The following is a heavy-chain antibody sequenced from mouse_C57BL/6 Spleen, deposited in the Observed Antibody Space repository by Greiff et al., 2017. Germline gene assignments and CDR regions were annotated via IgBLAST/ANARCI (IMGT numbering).Heavy chain of an antibody. CDR3: ARGDGNYVGGFAY. V-gene: IGHV5-16*01. J-gene: IGHJ3*01. CDR1: GFTFSDYY. D-gene: IGHD2-1*01. Sequence: EVQLVESEGGLVQPGSSMKLSCTASGFTFSDYYMAWVRQVPEKGLEWVANINYDGSSTYYLDSLKSRFIISRDNAKNILYLQMSSLKSEDTATYYCARGDGNYVGGFAYWGQGTLVTVSA. CDR2: INYDGSST.